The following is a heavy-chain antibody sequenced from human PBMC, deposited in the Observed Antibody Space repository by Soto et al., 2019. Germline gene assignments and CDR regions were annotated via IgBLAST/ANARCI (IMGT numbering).Heavy chain of an antibody. CDR3: ARGYIGYDQGILGNWFDP. D-gene: IGHD5-12*01. CDR1: GGSISSGGYY. CDR2: IYYSGST. V-gene: IGHV4-31*03. Sequence: QVQLQESGPGLVKPSQTLSLTCTVSGGSISSGGYYWSWIRQHPGKGLEWIGYIYYSGSTYYNPSLKSRVTISVDTSKNQFSLKLSSVTAADTAVYYCARGYIGYDQGILGNWFDPWGQGTLVTVSS. J-gene: IGHJ5*02.